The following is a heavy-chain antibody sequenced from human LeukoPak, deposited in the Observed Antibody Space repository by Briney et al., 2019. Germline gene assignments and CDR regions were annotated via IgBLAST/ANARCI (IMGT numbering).Heavy chain of an antibody. J-gene: IGHJ4*02. CDR3: AHLYFYNSGGYSRAFDY. D-gene: IGHD3-22*01. CDR2: IYWDDEK. V-gene: IGHV2-5*02. Sequence: SGPTLVKPTQTLTLTCTFSGFSLASNGVGVGWIRQPPGKALEGLALIYWDDEKRYSPSLRTRLTITKDTSRRQVVLTLSNMDPVDTGTYYCAHLYFYNSGGYSRAFDYWGQGTLVTVSS. CDR1: GFSLASNGVG.